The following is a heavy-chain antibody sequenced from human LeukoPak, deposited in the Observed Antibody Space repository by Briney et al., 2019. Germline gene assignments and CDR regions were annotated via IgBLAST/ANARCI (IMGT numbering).Heavy chain of an antibody. CDR3: ARGPNSNWSGLDF. D-gene: IGHD6-6*01. Sequence: PGGSLRLSCAASGFTFSSYSMNWVRQAPGKGLEWVSYIRSTSSTMYYADSVKGRFTVSRDNAKNTLYLQVNNLRAEDTAVYYCARGPNSNWSGLDFWGQGTLVTVSS. CDR1: GFTFSSYS. J-gene: IGHJ4*02. CDR2: IRSTSSTM. V-gene: IGHV3-48*04.